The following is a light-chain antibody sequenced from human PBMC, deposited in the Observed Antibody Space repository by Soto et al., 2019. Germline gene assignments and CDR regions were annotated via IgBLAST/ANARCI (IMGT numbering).Light chain of an antibody. CDR3: SSYTSSSTWL. Sequence: QSALTQPASVSGSPGQSITISCTGTSSDVGVYNYVSWYQQHPGKAPKLMIYEVSNRPSGVSNRFSGSKSANTASLTISGXXXXXXXXXYCSSYTSSSTWLFGGGTKL. CDR2: EVS. CDR1: SSDVGVYNY. J-gene: IGLJ3*02. V-gene: IGLV2-14*03.